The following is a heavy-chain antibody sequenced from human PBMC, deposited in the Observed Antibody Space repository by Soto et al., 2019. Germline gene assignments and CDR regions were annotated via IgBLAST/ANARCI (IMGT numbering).Heavy chain of an antibody. D-gene: IGHD6-13*01. J-gene: IGHJ6*02. Sequence: SVKVSCKASGFTFTSSAVQRVRQARGQRLEWIGWIVVGSGNTNYAQKFQERVTITRDMSTSTAYMELSSLRSEDTAVYYCAAAPPGGSSSFYYYYGMDVWGQGTTVTVSS. V-gene: IGHV1-58*01. CDR1: GFTFTSSA. CDR3: AAAPPGGSSSFYYYYGMDV. CDR2: IVVGSGNT.